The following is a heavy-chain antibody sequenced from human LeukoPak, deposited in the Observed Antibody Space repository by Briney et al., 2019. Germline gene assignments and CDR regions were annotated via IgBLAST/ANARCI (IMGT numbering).Heavy chain of an antibody. V-gene: IGHV3-23*01. CDR3: AKAPLRCSSTSCYSEFQH. D-gene: IGHD2-2*01. CDR1: GFTFSSYA. CDR2: ISGCGGST. Sequence: GGTLRLSCAASGFTFSSYAMRWVGQARGKGLEGVSAISGCGGSTYSAVSVNGRFTISIDNSNTTLYLQMNSLRAEDTAVYYCAKAPLRCSSTSCYSEFQHWGQGTLVTVSS. J-gene: IGHJ1*01.